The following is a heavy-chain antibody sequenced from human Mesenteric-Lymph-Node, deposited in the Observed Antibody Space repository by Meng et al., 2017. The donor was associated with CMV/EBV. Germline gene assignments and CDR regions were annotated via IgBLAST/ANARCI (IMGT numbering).Heavy chain of an antibody. CDR3: AKLGWEVLDYYYYGLDV. Sequence: GESLKISCAASGFTFSNYGMTWVRQAPGKGLEWVSLISSHYGSTHYADSVKGRFTISRDNSKNTLYLQMNSLRAEDTAIYFCAKLGWEVLDYYYYGLDVWGQGTTVTVSS. CDR1: GFTFSNYG. J-gene: IGHJ6*02. D-gene: IGHD3-3*01. V-gene: IGHV3-23*01. CDR2: ISSHYGST.